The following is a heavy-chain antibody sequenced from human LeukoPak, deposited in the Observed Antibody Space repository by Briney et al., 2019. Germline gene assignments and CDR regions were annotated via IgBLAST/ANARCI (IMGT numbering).Heavy chain of an antibody. V-gene: IGHV3-30*03. CDR2: ISSDGSNE. Sequence: GGSLRLSCTASGFTFSSHGMLWVRQAPGKGLEWVARISSDGSNEYYADSVKGRFTISRDNSESTLYLQMNSLRAEDTALYYCARSLATTVTKAPGYWGQGTLVTVSS. J-gene: IGHJ4*02. D-gene: IGHD4-11*01. CDR1: GFTFSSHG. CDR3: ARSLATTVTKAPGY.